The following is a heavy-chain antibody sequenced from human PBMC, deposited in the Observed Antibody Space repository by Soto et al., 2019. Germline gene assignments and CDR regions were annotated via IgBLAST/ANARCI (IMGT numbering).Heavy chain of an antibody. V-gene: IGHV3-11*01. J-gene: IGHJ4*02. CDR3: ARDHITMVRGVMSL. CDR1: GFTSSDYY. D-gene: IGHD3-10*01. Sequence: QVQVVESGGGLVKPGGSLRLSCAASGFTSSDYYMSWVRQAPGKGLEWVSYISYSGDTIYYADSVKGRFSISRDNAKNSVFLQMRRLRAEATAVYYCARDHITMVRGVMSLWGQGTLVIVSS. CDR2: ISYSGDTI.